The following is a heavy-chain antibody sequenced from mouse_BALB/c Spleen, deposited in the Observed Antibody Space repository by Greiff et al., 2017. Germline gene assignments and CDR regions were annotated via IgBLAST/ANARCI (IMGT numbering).Heavy chain of an antibody. V-gene: IGHV1S137*01. D-gene: IGHD1-1*01. J-gene: IGHJ1*01. CDR3: ARKGLTTVVADWYFDV. CDR1: GYTFTDYA. CDR2: ISTYYGDA. Sequence: VKLQESGAELVRPGVSVKISCKGSGYTFTDYAMHWVKQSHAKSLEWIGVISTYYGDASYNQKFKGKATMTVDKSSSTAYMELARLTSEDSAIYYCARKGLTTVVADWYFDVWGAGTTVTVSS.